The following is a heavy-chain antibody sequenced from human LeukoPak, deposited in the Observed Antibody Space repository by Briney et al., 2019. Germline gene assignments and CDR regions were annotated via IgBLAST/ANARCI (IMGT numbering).Heavy chain of an antibody. CDR1: GGSISSSSYY. CDR2: VYYSGST. Sequence: SETLSLTCTVSGGSISSSSYYWGWIRQPPGKGLEWIGYVYYSGSTTYNPSLRSRVTISVDTSKNQFSLKLSSVTAADTAVYYCARAPYTSGFYFFDPWGQGTLVTVSS. CDR3: ARAPYTSGFYFFDP. J-gene: IGHJ5*02. V-gene: IGHV4-61*05. D-gene: IGHD3-22*01.